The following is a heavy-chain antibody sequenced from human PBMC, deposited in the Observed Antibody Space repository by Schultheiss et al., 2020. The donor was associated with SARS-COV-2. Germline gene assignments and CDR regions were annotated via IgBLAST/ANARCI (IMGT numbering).Heavy chain of an antibody. CDR1: GYSFTSYW. D-gene: IGHD3-3*01. CDR3: ARHPFTIFGAKNYFDY. CDR2: IYPGDFDT. J-gene: IGHJ4*02. V-gene: IGHV5-51*01. Sequence: GESLKISCKGSGYSFTSYWIGWVRQMPGKGLEWMGIIYPGDFDTRYSPSFQGQVTISADKSISTAYLQWSSLKASDTAMYYCARHPFTIFGAKNYFDYWGQGTLVTVSS.